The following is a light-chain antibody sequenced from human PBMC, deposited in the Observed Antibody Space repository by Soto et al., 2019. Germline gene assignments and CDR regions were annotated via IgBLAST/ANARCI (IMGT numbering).Light chain of an antibody. J-gene: IGKJ5*01. CDR3: QQRNFWPIT. CDR1: QSVSSSY. CDR2: GAS. V-gene: IGKV3D-20*02. Sequence: EIVLTQSPGTLSLSPGERATLSCRSSQSVSSSYLAWYQQKPGQAPRLLIHGASSRATGIPDRISGSGSGTDFTLTISSLEPEDFAVYYCQQRNFWPITFGQGTRLEIK.